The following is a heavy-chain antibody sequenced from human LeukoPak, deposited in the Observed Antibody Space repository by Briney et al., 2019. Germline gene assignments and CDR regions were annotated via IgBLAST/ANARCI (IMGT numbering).Heavy chain of an antibody. CDR3: ARDTFGVVIGYMDV. D-gene: IGHD3-3*01. CDR1: GFTFDDYG. J-gene: IGHJ6*03. V-gene: IGHV3-20*04. CDR2: INWNGGST. Sequence: PGGSLRLSCAASGFTFDDYGMSWVRHAPGKGLEWVSGINWNGGSTGYADSVKGRFTISRDNAKNSLYLQMNSLRAEDTALYYCARDTFGVVIGYMDVWGKGTTVTVSS.